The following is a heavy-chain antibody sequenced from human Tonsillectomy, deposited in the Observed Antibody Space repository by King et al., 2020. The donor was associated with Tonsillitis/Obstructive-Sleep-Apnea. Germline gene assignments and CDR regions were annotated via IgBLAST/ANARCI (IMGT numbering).Heavy chain of an antibody. CDR3: ASHYGNDNYYYYMDV. CDR2: ISGSGGST. J-gene: IGHJ6*03. CDR1: GFTFSSYG. Sequence: VQLVESGGGLVQPGGSLRLSCAASGFTFSSYGMSWVRQAPGKGLEWVSAISGSGGSTYYADSVKGRFTISRDNSKNTVYLQMNSLRAEDTAVYYCASHYGNDNYYYYMDVWGKGTTVTVSS. D-gene: IGHD4-17*01. V-gene: IGHV3-23*04.